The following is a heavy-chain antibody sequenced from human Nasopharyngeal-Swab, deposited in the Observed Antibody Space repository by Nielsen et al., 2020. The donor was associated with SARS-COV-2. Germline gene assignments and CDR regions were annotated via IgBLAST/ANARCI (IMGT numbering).Heavy chain of an antibody. CDR3: ARDLERSPMVQGADY. J-gene: IGHJ4*02. CDR2: ISGSGDFI. D-gene: IGHD3-10*01. V-gene: IGHV3-21*01. Sequence: GESLKISCAASGFTFSSSSMTWVRRAPGKGLEWVSSISGSGDFIYTADSLRGRFTISRDNAKNSLFLQMENLRAEDTAVYYCARDLERSPMVQGADYWGQGTLVTVSS. CDR1: GFTFSSSS.